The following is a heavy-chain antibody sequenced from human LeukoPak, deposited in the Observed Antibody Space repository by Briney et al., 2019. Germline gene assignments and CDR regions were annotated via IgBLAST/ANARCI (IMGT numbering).Heavy chain of an antibody. J-gene: IGHJ4*02. CDR1: GASLSPHY. D-gene: IGHD3-16*02. V-gene: IGHV4-59*11. CDR2: IYFIGGT. Sequence: SETLSLTCTVSGASLSPHYWSWVRQAPGKGLEWIGYIYFIGGTNYHPSLKSRVTISVDTSKNQFSLKLRSVTPADTAVYYCARVVMITFGGVIVMEYFDYWGQGTLVTVSS. CDR3: ARVVMITFGGVIVMEYFDY.